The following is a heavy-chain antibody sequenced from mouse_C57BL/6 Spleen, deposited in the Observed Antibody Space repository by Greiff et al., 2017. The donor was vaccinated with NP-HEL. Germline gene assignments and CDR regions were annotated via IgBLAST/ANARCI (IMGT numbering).Heavy chain of an antibody. J-gene: IGHJ3*01. V-gene: IGHV3-6*01. CDR2: ISYDGSN. CDR1: GYSITSGYY. Sequence: EVQLVESGPGLVKPSQSLSLTCSVPGYSITSGYYWNWIRQFPGNKLEWMGYISYDGSNNYNPSLKNRISITRDTSKNQFFLKLNSVTTEDTATYYCARAGTGDWFAYWGQGTLVTVSA. D-gene: IGHD4-1*01. CDR3: ARAGTGDWFAY.